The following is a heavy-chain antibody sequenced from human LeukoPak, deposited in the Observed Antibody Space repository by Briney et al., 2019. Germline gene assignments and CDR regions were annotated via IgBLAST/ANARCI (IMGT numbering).Heavy chain of an antibody. V-gene: IGHV3-30*18. CDR3: AKDTRLRFLEWLPKNYYFDY. CDR2: ISYDGSNK. CDR1: GFTFSSYG. Sequence: PGRSLSLSCAASGFTFSSYGMHWVRQAPGKGLEWVAVISYDGSNKYYADSVKGRFTISRDNSKNTLYLQMNSLRAEDTAVYYCAKDTRLRFLEWLPKNYYFDYWGQGTLVTVSS. D-gene: IGHD3-3*01. J-gene: IGHJ4*02.